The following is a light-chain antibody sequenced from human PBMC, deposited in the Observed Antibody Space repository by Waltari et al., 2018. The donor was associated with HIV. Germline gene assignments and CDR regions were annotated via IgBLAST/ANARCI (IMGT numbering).Light chain of an antibody. Sequence: QSVLPQPPSASGTPGQRVPISCSGSSSTHGSNTGNWYQQLPGTAPKLLIYSNNPRPSGVPDRCSGSKSGTSASLAISGLQSEDEADYYCAVWGDSLNGPVFGGGTKLTVL. CDR3: AVWGDSLNGPV. J-gene: IGLJ2*01. CDR2: SNN. V-gene: IGLV1-44*01. CDR1: SSTHGSNT.